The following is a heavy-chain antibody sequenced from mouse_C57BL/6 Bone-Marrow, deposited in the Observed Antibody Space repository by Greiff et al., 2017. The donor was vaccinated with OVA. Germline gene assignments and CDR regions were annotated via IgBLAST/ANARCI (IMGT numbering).Heavy chain of an antibody. CDR3: ASACFDY. Sequence: EVKLVESGGDLVKPGGSLKLSCAASGFTFSSYGMSWVRQTPDKRLEWVATISSGGSYTYYPDSVTGRFTISRDNAKNTLYLQMSSLKSEDTAMYYWASACFDYWGQGTTLTVSS. CDR1: GFTFSSYG. CDR2: ISSGGSYT. V-gene: IGHV5-6*01. J-gene: IGHJ2*01.